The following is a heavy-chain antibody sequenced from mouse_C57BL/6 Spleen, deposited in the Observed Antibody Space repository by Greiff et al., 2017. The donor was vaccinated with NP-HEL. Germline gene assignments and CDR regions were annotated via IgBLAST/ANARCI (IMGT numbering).Heavy chain of an antibody. J-gene: IGHJ4*01. CDR2: IHPNSVST. CDR1: GYTFTSSC. Sequence: QVQLQQPGAELVKPGASVKLSCKASGYTFTSSCMHWVKHRPGQGLSCLVIIHPNSVSTNYNEKFKSKATLTVDKSSSTAYLQLSSLTSEDSAVYYCAREKDGLWYAKDYGGQGTSVTVSS. CDR3: AREKDGLWYAKDY. D-gene: IGHD1-1*02. V-gene: IGHV1-64*01.